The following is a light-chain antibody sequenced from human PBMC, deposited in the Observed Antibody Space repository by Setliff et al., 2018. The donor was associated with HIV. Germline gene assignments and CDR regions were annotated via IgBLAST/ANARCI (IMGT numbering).Light chain of an antibody. Sequence: QSALTQPASVSGSPGQSITISCTGISSDVGDFQSVSWYQQHPGKAPKLMIYEVSKRPSGVSHRFSGSKSGNTASLTISGLQAEDEADFYCCSYAGSSTVVFGGGTQLTVL. J-gene: IGLJ3*02. CDR2: EVS. V-gene: IGLV2-23*02. CDR3: CSYAGSSTVV. CDR1: SSDVGDFQS.